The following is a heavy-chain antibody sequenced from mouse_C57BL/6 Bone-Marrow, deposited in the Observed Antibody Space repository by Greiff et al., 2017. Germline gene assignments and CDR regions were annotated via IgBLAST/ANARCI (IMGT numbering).Heavy chain of an antibody. CDR2: IYPGNSET. CDR1: GYTFTSYW. J-gene: IGHJ3*01. V-gene: IGHV1-5*01. Sequence: EVQLQQSGTVLARPGASVKMSCKTSGYTFTSYWMHWVKQRPGQGLEWIGAIYPGNSETSYNQKFKGKAKLTAVTSASTAYMELSSLTNEDSAVYYCTREWNYYGSRAWFAYWGQGTLVTVSA. CDR3: TREWNYYGSRAWFAY. D-gene: IGHD1-1*01.